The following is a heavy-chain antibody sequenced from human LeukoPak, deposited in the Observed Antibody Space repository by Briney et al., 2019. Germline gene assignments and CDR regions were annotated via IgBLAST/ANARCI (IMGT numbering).Heavy chain of an antibody. CDR1: GFTFSSYW. D-gene: IGHD5-12*01. CDR3: AGWVATIRWGYYFDY. Sequence: GGSLRLSCAASGFTFSSYWMSWVRQAPGKGLEWVANIKQDGSEKYYVDSVKGRFTISRDNAKNSLYLQMNGLRAEDTAVYYCAGWVATIRWGYYFDYWGQGTLVTVSS. CDR2: IKQDGSEK. V-gene: IGHV3-7*03. J-gene: IGHJ4*02.